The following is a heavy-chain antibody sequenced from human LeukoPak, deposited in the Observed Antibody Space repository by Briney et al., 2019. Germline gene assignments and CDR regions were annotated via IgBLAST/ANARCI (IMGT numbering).Heavy chain of an antibody. D-gene: IGHD5-18*01. Sequence: PSETLSLTCSVPGGSISSSRYYWGWIRQPPGKGLEWIGTIYYRGSTYYNPSLKSRVTISVDTSKNQFSLKLSSVTAADTAVYYCARHHPDTAMARGYFDLWGRGTLVTVSS. CDR2: IYYRGST. CDR3: ARHHPDTAMARGYFDL. J-gene: IGHJ2*01. V-gene: IGHV4-39*01. CDR1: GGSISSSRYY.